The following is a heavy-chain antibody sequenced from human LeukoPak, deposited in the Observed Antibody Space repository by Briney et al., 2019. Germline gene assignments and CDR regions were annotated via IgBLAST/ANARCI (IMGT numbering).Heavy chain of an antibody. D-gene: IGHD2-2*01. CDR3: ARALVPAASGGVDY. CDR2: ISYDGSNK. J-gene: IGHJ4*02. Sequence: GRSLRLSCAASGLTFSSYAMHWVRQAPGKGLEWVAVISYDGSNKYYADSVKGRFTISRDNSKNTLYLQMNSLRAEDTAVYYCARALVPAASGGVDYWGQGTLVTVSS. CDR1: GLTFSSYA. V-gene: IGHV3-30*01.